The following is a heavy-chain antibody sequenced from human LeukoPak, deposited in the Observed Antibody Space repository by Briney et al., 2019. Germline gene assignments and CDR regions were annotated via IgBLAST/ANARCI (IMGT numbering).Heavy chain of an antibody. V-gene: IGHV1-2*02. CDR2: INPNSGGI. J-gene: IGHJ4*02. D-gene: IGHD3-10*01. Sequence: GASVKVSCKASGYTFTGYYMHWVRQAPGQGLEWMGWINPNSGGINYAQKFQGRVTMTRDTSISTAYMELRRLTSDDTAVYYCAREDYFGSGSYGYWGQGTLVTVSS. CDR1: GYTFTGYY. CDR3: AREDYFGSGSYGY.